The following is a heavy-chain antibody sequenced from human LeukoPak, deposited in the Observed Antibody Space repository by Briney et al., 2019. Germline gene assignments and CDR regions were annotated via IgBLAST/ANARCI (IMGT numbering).Heavy chain of an antibody. CDR1: GFTFSSYG. V-gene: IGHV3-30*02. Sequence: GGSLRLSCAASGFTFSSYGMHWVRQAPGKGLEWVAFIRYDGSNKYYADSVKGRFTISRGNSKNTLYLQMNSLRAEDTAVYYCAKDLRYYYDSSGPGKWGQGTLVTVSS. J-gene: IGHJ4*02. CDR2: IRYDGSNK. CDR3: AKDLRYYYDSSGPGK. D-gene: IGHD3-22*01.